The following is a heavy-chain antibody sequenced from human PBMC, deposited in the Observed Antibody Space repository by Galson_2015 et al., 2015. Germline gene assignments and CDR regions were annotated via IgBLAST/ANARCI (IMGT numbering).Heavy chain of an antibody. D-gene: IGHD1-26*01. V-gene: IGHV3-23*01. CDR1: GFTFSSYA. CDR2: ISGSGGST. CDR3: AKGGASGSYGRYFDY. Sequence: SLRLSCAASGFTFSSYAMSWVRQAPGKGLEWVSAISGSGGSTYYADSVKGRFTISRDNSKNKLYLQMNSLRAEDTAVYYCAKGGASGSYGRYFDYWGQGTLVTVSS. J-gene: IGHJ4*02.